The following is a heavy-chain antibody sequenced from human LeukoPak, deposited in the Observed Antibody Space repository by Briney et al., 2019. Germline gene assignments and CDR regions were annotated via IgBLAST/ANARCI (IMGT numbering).Heavy chain of an antibody. D-gene: IGHD1-26*01. CDR1: GFTFSSYL. V-gene: IGHV3-7*01. J-gene: IGHJ3*02. Sequence: GGSLRLSCAASGFTFSSYLMSWVRQAPGKGLEWVANIKQDGSEKYYVDSVKGRFTISRDNAKNSLYLQMNSLRAEDTAVYYCANNVGSLWELPFDIWGQGTMVTVSS. CDR3: ANNVGSLWELPFDI. CDR2: IKQDGSEK.